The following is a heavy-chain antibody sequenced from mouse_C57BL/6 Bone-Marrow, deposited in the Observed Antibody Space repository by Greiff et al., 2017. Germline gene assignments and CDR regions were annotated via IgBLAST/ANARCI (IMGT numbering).Heavy chain of an antibody. CDR2: IHPSDSDT. D-gene: IGHD1-1*01. Sequence: FQLQQPGAELLKPGASVKASCKPSGYTFTSYWMHWLKQRPGQGLEWIGRIHPSDSDTNYNQKFKGKATLTVDKSSSTAYMQLSRLTSEDSAVYYCAMHYGSSFYYYAMDYWGQGTSVTVSS. J-gene: IGHJ4*01. V-gene: IGHV1-74*01. CDR1: GYTFTSYW. CDR3: AMHYGSSFYYYAMDY.